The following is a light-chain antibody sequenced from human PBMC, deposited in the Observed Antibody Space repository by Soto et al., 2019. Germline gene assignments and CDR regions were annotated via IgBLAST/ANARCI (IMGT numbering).Light chain of an antibody. V-gene: IGKV3-20*01. CDR3: QQYGSSGT. Sequence: EIVLTQSPGTLARSPGKRCTLSCRASQSVSNNYLAWYQQKPGQAPRLLIYGASNRATGIPDRFSGSGSGTDFTLTISRLEPEDFAVYYCQQYGSSGTFGQGTKVDIK. CDR2: GAS. CDR1: QSVSNNY. J-gene: IGKJ1*01.